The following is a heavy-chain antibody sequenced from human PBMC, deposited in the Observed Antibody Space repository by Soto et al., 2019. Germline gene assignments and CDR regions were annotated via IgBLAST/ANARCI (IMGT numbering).Heavy chain of an antibody. V-gene: IGHV4-30-2*01. CDR1: GGSISSGGYS. J-gene: IGHJ5*02. CDR3: ARVRGGSTGFDP. CDR2: IYHSGST. Sequence: QLQLQESGSGLVKPSQTLSLTCAVSGGSISSGGYSWSWIRQPPGKGLEWIGYIYHSGSTYYNPSLKSRVTISVDRSKSPFALKLGSVTAADTAEYYCARVRGGSTGFDPRGQGTLVTVSS. D-gene: IGHD1-26*01.